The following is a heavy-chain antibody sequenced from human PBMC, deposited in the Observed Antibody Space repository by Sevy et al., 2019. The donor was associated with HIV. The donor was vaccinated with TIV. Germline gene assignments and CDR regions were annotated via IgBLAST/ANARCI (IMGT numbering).Heavy chain of an antibody. Sequence: ASVKVSCKASGGTFSSYAISWVRQAPGQGLEWMGGIIPIFGTANYAQKFQGRVTITADESTSTAYMELSSLRSEDTXXXXXXXXXXSSGQFDYWGQGTLVTVSS. CDR1: GGTFSSYA. CDR3: XXXXXSSGQFDY. V-gene: IGHV1-69*13. CDR2: IIPIFGTA. D-gene: IGHD3-22*01. J-gene: IGHJ4*02.